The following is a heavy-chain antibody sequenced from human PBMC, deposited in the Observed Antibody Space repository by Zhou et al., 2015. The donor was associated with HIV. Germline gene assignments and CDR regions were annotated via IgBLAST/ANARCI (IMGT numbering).Heavy chain of an antibody. CDR3: ATSSGKYDFAFDV. V-gene: IGHV1-69*04. Sequence: LLQSGPEVRKPGSSVKVSCKASGGTFSGSDLSWVRQAPGQGLEWMGRFIPMSDIENHAQKFRGRLTISADKSTGTAYMELSRLRSEDAAVYYCATSSGKYDFAFDVWGQGTRLIVSS. J-gene: IGHJ3*01. CDR2: FIPMSDIE. CDR1: GGTFSGSD. D-gene: IGHD3-22*01.